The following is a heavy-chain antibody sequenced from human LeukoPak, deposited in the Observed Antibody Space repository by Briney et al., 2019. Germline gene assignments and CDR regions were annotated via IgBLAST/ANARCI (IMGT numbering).Heavy chain of an antibody. CDR1: GFTFSSYW. D-gene: IGHD4-17*01. Sequence: GGSLRLSCAASGFTFSSYWMTWVRQAPGKGLEWVANIDQGGSEKQYVDAVKGRFTISRDNAKNSLYLQMNSLRAEDTAVYYCARESGAYTDYVRAAFDIWGQGTMVTVSS. CDR2: IDQGGSEK. CDR3: ARESGAYTDYVRAAFDI. V-gene: IGHV3-7*03. J-gene: IGHJ3*02.